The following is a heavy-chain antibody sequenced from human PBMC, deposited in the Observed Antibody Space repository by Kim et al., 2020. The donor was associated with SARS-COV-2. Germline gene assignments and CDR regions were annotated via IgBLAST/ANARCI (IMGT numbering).Heavy chain of an antibody. CDR2: ISSSGSTI. D-gene: IGHD6-13*01. CDR3: ASSYSSSWYPVDYYGMDV. J-gene: IGHJ6*02. V-gene: IGHV3-48*03. CDR1: GFTFSSYE. Sequence: GGSLRLSCAASGFTFSSYEMNWVRQAPGKGLEWVSYISSSGSTIYYADSVKGRFTISRDNAKNSLYLQMNSLRAEDTAVYYCASSYSSSWYPVDYYGMDVWGQGTTVTVSS.